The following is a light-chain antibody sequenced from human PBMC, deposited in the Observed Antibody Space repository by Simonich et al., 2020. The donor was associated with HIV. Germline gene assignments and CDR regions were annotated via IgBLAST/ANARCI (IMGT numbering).Light chain of an antibody. V-gene: IGKV3-15*01. CDR3: QQYNNWPT. CDR2: GAS. Sequence: EIVMTQSPATLSVSPGARATLSCRASQSVSSNLAWYQQKPGKAPRLHIYGASTRATGIPARFSCSGSGTEFTLTITSMQSEDFALYYCQQYNNWPTFGGGTKVEIK. CDR1: QSVSSN. J-gene: IGKJ4*01.